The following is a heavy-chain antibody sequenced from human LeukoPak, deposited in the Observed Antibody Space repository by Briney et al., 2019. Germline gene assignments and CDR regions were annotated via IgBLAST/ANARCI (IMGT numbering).Heavy chain of an antibody. Sequence: PSETLSLTCSVSGGSISNHFWSWIRQPPGKGLEWIGYISYSGTTNYNPSLKSRLTISVDTPKNQFSLKLSSVTAADTAVYYCARDGYCTNGVCPIVTSAFDYWGQGTLVTVSS. D-gene: IGHD2-8*01. CDR2: ISYSGTT. CDR3: ARDGYCTNGVCPIVTSAFDY. V-gene: IGHV4-59*11. J-gene: IGHJ4*02. CDR1: GGSISNHF.